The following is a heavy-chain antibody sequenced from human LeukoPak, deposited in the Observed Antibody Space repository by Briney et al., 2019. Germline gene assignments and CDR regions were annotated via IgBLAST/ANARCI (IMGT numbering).Heavy chain of an antibody. CDR1: GFTFSSYW. CDR3: ARVIVGATTGFDY. V-gene: IGHV3-74*01. J-gene: IGHJ4*02. D-gene: IGHD1-26*01. CDR2: INGDGSST. Sequence: PGGSLRLSCAASGFTFSSYWMYWVSQAPGKGPVLVSRINGDGSSTSYADSVKGRFTISRDNAKNTLYLQMNSLRAEDTAVYYCARVIVGATTGFDYWGQGTLVTVSS.